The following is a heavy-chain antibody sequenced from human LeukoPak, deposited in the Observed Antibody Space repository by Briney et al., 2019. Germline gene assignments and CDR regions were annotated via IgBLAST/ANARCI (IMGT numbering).Heavy chain of an antibody. CDR1: GYTFTGYY. CDR3: AILSITGTSDY. J-gene: IGHJ4*02. CDR2: INPNSGGT. V-gene: IGHV1-2*06. D-gene: IGHD1-20*01. Sequence: EASVKVSCKASGYTFTGYYMHWVRQAPGQGLEWMGRINPNSGGTNYAQKFQGRVTMTRDTSISTAYMELSRLRSDDTAVYYCAILSITGTSDYWGQGTLVTVSS.